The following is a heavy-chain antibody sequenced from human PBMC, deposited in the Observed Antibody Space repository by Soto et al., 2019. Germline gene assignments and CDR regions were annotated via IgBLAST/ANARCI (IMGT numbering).Heavy chain of an antibody. D-gene: IGHD6-13*01. Sequence: QVQLVQSGAEVKKPGASVKVSCKASGYTFTSYDINWVRQATGQGLGWMGWMNPNSGNTGYAQKCQGRVTMTQNTAINTAYMGLSSLRSEDTAGYYCARVHRSSRRAWVDTLGHGTLVTVSS. J-gene: IGHJ5*01. V-gene: IGHV1-8*01. CDR3: ARVHRSSRRAWVDT. CDR2: MNPNSGNT. CDR1: GYTFTSYD.